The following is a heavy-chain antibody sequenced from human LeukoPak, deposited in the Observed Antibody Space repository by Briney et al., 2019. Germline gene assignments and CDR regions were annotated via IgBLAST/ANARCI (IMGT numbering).Heavy chain of an antibody. V-gene: IGHV3-30*18. CDR2: ISYDENYR. CDR3: AKDLRAHRGSGGPYVDT. CDR1: GFSFGTYG. Sequence: GGSLRLSCAASGFSFGTYGMHWVRQAPGKGLEWVALISYDENYRNYADSVRGRFSISRDTSRNTLFLQMNGLSTEDTAVYYCAKDLRAHRGSGGPYVDTWGQGTLVTVS. D-gene: IGHD3-10*01. J-gene: IGHJ5*02.